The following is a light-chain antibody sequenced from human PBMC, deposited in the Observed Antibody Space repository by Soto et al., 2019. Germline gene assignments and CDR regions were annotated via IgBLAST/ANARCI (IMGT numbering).Light chain of an antibody. CDR3: QQYNSWLWT. Sequence: EIVMTQSPATPSVSPGEGATLSCRASQSVSSKLAWYQQKPGQAPRLLIYGASTRATGIPARFSGSGSGTEFTLIISSLQSEESAVYYCQQYNSWLWTLGQGTKVDIK. V-gene: IGKV3-15*01. J-gene: IGKJ1*01. CDR2: GAS. CDR1: QSVSSK.